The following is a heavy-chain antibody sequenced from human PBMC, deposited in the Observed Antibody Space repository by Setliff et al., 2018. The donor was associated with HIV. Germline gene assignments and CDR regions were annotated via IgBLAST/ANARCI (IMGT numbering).Heavy chain of an antibody. D-gene: IGHD6-25*01. CDR3: ARVYGSGYYFDY. CDR1: GGSFNVYS. V-gene: IGHV4-34*01. CDR2: INQSGST. Sequence: PSETLSLTCAIYGGSFNVYSWSWIRQPPGKGLEWIGEINQSGSTKYNPSLKSRVTISADTSKNQFSLRLTSVTAADTALYYCARVYGSGYYFDYWGQRTLVTVSS. J-gene: IGHJ4*02.